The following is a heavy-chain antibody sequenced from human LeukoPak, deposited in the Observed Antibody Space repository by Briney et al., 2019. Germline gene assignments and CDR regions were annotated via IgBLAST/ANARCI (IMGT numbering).Heavy chain of an antibody. V-gene: IGHV1-2*02. J-gene: IGHJ3*02. CDR2: INPNSGGT. CDR1: GYTFTSYG. Sequence: ASVKVSCKASGYTFTSYGISWVRQAPGQGLEWMGWINPNSGGTNYAQKFQGRVTMTRDTSISTAYMELSRLRSDDTAVYYCARALQSMVRGVIITHDAFDIWGQGTMVTVSS. CDR3: ARALQSMVRGVIITHDAFDI. D-gene: IGHD3-10*01.